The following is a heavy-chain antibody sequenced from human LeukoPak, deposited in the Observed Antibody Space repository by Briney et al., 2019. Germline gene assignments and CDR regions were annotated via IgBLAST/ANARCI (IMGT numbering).Heavy chain of an antibody. CDR2: IYSDGST. D-gene: IGHD3-22*01. V-gene: IGHV4-4*07. J-gene: IGHJ5*02. Sequence: PSETLSLTCTVSGGSISSYYWGWIRQPAGRGLEWVGRIYSDGSTNYNSSLKSRVTMSVDTSKNQFSLNLTSVTAAHTAVYYCVRDRYDSVYNWFDPWGQGTLVTVSS. CDR1: GGSISSYY. CDR3: VRDRYDSVYNWFDP.